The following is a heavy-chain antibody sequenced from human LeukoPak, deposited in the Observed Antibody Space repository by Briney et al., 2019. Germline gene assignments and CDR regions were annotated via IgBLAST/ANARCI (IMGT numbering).Heavy chain of an antibody. CDR2: IYTSGST. CDR3: ARGGGVVRTVDV. V-gene: IGHV4-61*02. J-gene: IGHJ6*04. D-gene: IGHD4-23*01. Sequence: SETLSLTCTVSGGSISSGSYYWSWIRQPAGKGLEWIGRIYTSGSTNYNPSLKSRVTISVDTSKNQFSLKLSSVTAADTAVYYCARGGGVVRTVDVWGKGTTVTVSS. CDR1: GGSISSGSYY.